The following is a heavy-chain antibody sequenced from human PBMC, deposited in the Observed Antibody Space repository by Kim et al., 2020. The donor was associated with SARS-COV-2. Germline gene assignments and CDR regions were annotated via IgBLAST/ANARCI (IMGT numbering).Heavy chain of an antibody. V-gene: IGHV4-59*01. CDR2: TYYSGNT. CDR3: ARAVGALFGFWGPFDV. CDR1: GGSITAYY. D-gene: IGHD3-16*01. Sequence: SETLSLTCSVSGGSITAYYWNWIRQPPGKGLEWIGNTYYSGNTYYNPSLKSRVTVSLDTSKNQFSLKVNSVTAADTAVYYCARAVGALFGFWGPFDVWGQGTTVTVSS. J-gene: IGHJ6*02.